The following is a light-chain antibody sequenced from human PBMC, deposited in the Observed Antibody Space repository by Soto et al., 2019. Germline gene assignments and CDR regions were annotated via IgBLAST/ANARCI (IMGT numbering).Light chain of an antibody. CDR1: TSDVGTYDY. Sequence: QSALTQPASVSGSPGQSITVSCTGTTSDVGTYDYVSWYQHHPGKAPKLIISEVNKRPSGVSNRFSGSKSGNTASLTISGLQAEDEADYYCIAYTSNNILLFGGGTKLTVL. J-gene: IGLJ3*02. V-gene: IGLV2-14*01. CDR3: IAYTSNNILL. CDR2: EVN.